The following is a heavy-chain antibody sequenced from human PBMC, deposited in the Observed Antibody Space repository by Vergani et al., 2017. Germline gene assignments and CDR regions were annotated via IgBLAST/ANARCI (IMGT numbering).Heavy chain of an antibody. CDR2: IKSDGSIR. D-gene: IGHD2-15*01. J-gene: IGHJ5*01. Sequence: EVQLVESGGGLIHPGGSLRLSCEGSGFSFSGYWMHWVRQSPEKGLVWVSRIKSDGSIRNYADSVKGRFTISRDNAKNTLYLEMNNLRGDDTAIYYCVRARGSGPCFMSNWFDSWGQGTLVTVSS. V-gene: IGHV3-74*01. CDR1: GFSFSGYW. CDR3: VRARGSGPCFMSNWFDS.